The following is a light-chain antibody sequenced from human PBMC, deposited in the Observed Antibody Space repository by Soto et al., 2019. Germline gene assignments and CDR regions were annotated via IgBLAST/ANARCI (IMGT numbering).Light chain of an antibody. J-gene: IGLJ1*01. CDR1: SSDVGKYNL. Sequence: QSVLTQPASVYGSPGQSITISCPGSSSDVGKYNLVSWYQQHRGKAPKLMIYEDTKCPSGVSNRFSGSKSGNTAYLTISGLQAEDEADYYCWSYAVGRTYVFGTGTKVTVL. CDR3: WSYAVGRTYV. V-gene: IGLV2-23*01. CDR2: EDT.